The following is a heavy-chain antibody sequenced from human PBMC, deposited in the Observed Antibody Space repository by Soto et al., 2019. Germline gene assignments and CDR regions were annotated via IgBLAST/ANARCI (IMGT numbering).Heavy chain of an antibody. V-gene: IGHV4-61*01. CDR2: VFYSGST. CDR3: ARGSGWSYYFDY. D-gene: IGHD6-19*01. J-gene: IGHJ4*02. CDR1: GGSVSSGSYY. Sequence: QVQLQESGPGLVKPSETLSLTCTVSGGSVSSGSYYWGWIRQPPGKGLEWIGYVFYSGSTNYNPSLKIQVTITVDTSKNQFSLKLSSVTAADTAVYYCARGSGWSYYFDYWGQGTLVTVSS.